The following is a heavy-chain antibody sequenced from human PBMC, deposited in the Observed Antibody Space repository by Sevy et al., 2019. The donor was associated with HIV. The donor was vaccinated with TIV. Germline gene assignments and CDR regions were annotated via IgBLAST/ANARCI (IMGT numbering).Heavy chain of an antibody. D-gene: IGHD3-10*01. CDR3: AGAYLGHYYGSGSYQQSYYFDY. V-gene: IGHV4-59*01. CDR2: IYYSGST. J-gene: IGHJ4*02. Sequence: SETLSLTCTVSGGSISSYYWSWIRQPPGKGLEWIGYIYYSGSTNYNPSLKSRVTISVDTSKNQFSLKLSSVTAADTAVYYCAGAYLGHYYGSGSYQQSYYFDYWGQGTLVTVSS. CDR1: GGSISSYY.